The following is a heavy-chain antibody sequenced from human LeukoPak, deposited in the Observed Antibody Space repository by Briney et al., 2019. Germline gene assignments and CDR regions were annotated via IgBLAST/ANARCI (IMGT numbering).Heavy chain of an antibody. CDR1: GGSISSSSYY. J-gene: IGHJ3*02. D-gene: IGHD2-15*01. CDR3: ARTVVVVAATAFDI. Sequence: SETLSLTCTVSGGSISSSSYYWGWIRQPPGKGLEWIGSIYYSGSTYYNPSLKSRVTISVDTSKNQFSLKLSSVTAADTAVYYCARTVVVVAATAFDIWGQGQWSPSLQ. CDR2: IYYSGST. V-gene: IGHV4-39*01.